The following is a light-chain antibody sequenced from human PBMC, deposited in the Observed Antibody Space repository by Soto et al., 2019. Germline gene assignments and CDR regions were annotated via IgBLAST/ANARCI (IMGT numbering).Light chain of an antibody. J-gene: IGLJ1*01. CDR3: SSYSSTSTRRL. CDR2: DVT. Sequence: QSVLTQPASVAGSPGQSITIPCTGTSNDIGGYNYVSWYQQFPGKAPKLITYDVTNRPSGVSFRFSGSKSGNTASLTISGLQAEDSAGYHCSSYSSTSTRRLFGDGTKVTVL. V-gene: IGLV2-14*03. CDR1: SNDIGGYNY.